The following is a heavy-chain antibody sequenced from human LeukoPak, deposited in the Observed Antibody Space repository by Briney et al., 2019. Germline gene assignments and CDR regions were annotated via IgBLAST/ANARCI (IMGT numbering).Heavy chain of an antibody. V-gene: IGHV4-34*01. J-gene: IGHJ4*02. CDR1: GGSFSGYY. D-gene: IGHD3-22*01. CDR3: ARGHSTMIVVVRPPYYFDY. CDR2: INHSGST. Sequence: SETLSLTCAVYGGSFSGYYWSWIRQPPGKGLEWIGEINHSGSTNYNPSLKSRVTISVDTSKNQFSLKLSSVTAADTAVYYCARGHSTMIVVVRPPYYFDYWGQGTLVTVSS.